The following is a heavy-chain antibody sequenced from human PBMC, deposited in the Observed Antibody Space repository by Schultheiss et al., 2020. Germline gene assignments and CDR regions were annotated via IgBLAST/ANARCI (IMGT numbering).Heavy chain of an antibody. Sequence: SQTLSLTCTVSGGSISSSSYYWSWIRQPPGKGLEWIGYIYYSGSTNYNPSLKSRVTISVDTSKNQFSLKLSSVTAADTAVYYCARGDCSGGSCSGYYYYGMDVWGKGTTVTVAS. J-gene: IGHJ6*04. CDR3: ARGDCSGGSCSGYYYYGMDV. V-gene: IGHV4-61*01. CDR2: IYYSGST. D-gene: IGHD2-15*01. CDR1: GGSISSSSYY.